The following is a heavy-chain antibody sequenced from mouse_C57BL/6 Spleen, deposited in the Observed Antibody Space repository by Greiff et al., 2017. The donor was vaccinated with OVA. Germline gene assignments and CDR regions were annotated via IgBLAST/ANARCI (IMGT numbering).Heavy chain of an antibody. CDR3: ARGDGYPYYSDY. CDR1: GYTFTSYW. Sequence: QVQLQQPGAELVRPGTSVKLSCKASGYTFTSYWMHWVKQRPGQGLEWIGVIDPSDSYTNYNQKFKGKATLTVDTSSSTAYMQLSSLTSEDSAVYYCARGDGYPYYSDYWGQGTTLTVSS. J-gene: IGHJ2*01. CDR2: IDPSDSYT. D-gene: IGHD2-3*01. V-gene: IGHV1-59*01.